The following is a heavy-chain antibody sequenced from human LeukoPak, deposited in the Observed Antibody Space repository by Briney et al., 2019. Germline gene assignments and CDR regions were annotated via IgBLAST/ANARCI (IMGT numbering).Heavy chain of an antibody. V-gene: IGHV3-21*01. Sequence: GGSLRLSCAASGFTFSNYAMEWVRQAPGKGLEWVSSLSSTSINIYYADSVKGRLTISRDNAKNSLYLQMNSLRAEDTAVYYCARLSMTSYGKYYFEYWGQGTLVTVSS. D-gene: IGHD3-10*01. CDR3: ARLSMTSYGKYYFEY. CDR1: GFTFSNYA. CDR2: LSSTSINI. J-gene: IGHJ4*02.